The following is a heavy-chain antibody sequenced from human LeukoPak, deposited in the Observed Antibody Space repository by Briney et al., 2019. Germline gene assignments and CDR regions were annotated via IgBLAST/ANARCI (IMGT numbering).Heavy chain of an antibody. J-gene: IGHJ4*02. V-gene: IGHV3-21*01. D-gene: IGHD2-8*01. CDR3: ARDPRIYCTNGICRDDYFDN. CDR2: ISSTSIYE. Sequence: GSLRLSCAASGFTFSSYSMNWVRQAPGKGLEWVSSISSTSIYEYYADSVKGRFTISRDNAKDSLFLQMNSLRAEDTAIYYCARDPRIYCTNGICRDDYFDNWGQGTLVTVSS. CDR1: GFTFSSYS.